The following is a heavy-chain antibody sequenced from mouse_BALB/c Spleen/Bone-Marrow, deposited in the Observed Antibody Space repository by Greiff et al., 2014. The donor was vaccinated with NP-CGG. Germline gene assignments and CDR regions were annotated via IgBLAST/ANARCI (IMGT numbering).Heavy chain of an antibody. V-gene: IGHV4-1*02. Sequence: VQLKQFGGGLVQPGGSLKLSCAASGFDFSGYWMTWVRQAPGKGLEWIGEINPDSRTINYKPSLKEKFIMSRDNAKNTLYLQMSKVRSEDTALYYCARNGYYGWITYWGQGTLVTVSA. CDR3: ARNGYYGWITY. CDR1: GFDFSGYW. D-gene: IGHD2-3*01. CDR2: INPDSRTI. J-gene: IGHJ3*01.